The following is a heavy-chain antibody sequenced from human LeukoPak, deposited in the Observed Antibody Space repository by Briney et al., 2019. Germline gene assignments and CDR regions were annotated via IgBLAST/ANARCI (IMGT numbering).Heavy chain of an antibody. V-gene: IGHV4-39*07. CDR3: ARAMDTATYDY. CDR2: IYYSGST. J-gene: IGHJ4*02. CDR1: GGSISSSSYY. Sequence: TSETLPLTCTVSGGSISSSSYYWGWIRQPPGKGLEWIGSIYYSGSTYYNPSLKSRVTISVDTSKNQFSLKLSSVTAADTAVYYCARAMDTATYDYWGQGTLVTVSS. D-gene: IGHD5-18*01.